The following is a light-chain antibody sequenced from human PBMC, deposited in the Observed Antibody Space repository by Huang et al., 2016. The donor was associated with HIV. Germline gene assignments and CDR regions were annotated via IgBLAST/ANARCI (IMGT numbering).Light chain of an antibody. Sequence: EIVVTQSPATVSVSPGERATLSCRASQSIGDNVAWCQQKPGQAPKLLLYGASMRATGIPARFSGSGSGTEFTLTISSLQSEDFAVYYCHQYNNWPPAWTFGQGTKVEIK. CDR1: QSIGDN. J-gene: IGKJ1*01. V-gene: IGKV3-15*01. CDR2: GAS. CDR3: HQYNNWPPAWT.